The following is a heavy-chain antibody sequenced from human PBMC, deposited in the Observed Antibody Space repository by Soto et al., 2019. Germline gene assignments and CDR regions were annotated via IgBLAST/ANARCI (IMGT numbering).Heavy chain of an antibody. Sequence: GASVKVSCKASGYTFTGYYMHWVRQAPGQGLEWMGWINPNSGGTNYAQKFQGRVTMTRDTSISTAYMELSRLRSDDTAVYYFARGNLTYYDFWSGDHYGMDVWGQGTTVTVSS. V-gene: IGHV1-2*02. J-gene: IGHJ6*02. CDR1: GYTFTGYY. CDR3: ARGNLTYYDFWSGDHYGMDV. CDR2: INPNSGGT. D-gene: IGHD3-3*01.